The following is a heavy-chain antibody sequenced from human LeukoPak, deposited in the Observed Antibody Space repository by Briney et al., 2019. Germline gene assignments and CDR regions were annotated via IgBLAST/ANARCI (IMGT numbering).Heavy chain of an antibody. CDR3: AREMGPRIAARAPSNY. CDR2: ISAYNGNT. J-gene: IGHJ4*02. Sequence: ASVKVSCKASGYTFTSYGISWVRQAPGQGLEWMGWISAYNGNTNYAQKFQGRVTMTRDTSTSTVYMELSSLRSEDTAVYYCAREMGPRIAARAPSNYWGQGTLVTVSS. V-gene: IGHV1-18*01. CDR1: GYTFTSYG. D-gene: IGHD6-6*01.